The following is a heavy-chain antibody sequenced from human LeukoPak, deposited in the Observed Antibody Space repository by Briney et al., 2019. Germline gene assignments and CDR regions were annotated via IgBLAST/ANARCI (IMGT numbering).Heavy chain of an antibody. J-gene: IGHJ4*02. V-gene: IGHV3-7*04. Sequence: GGSLRLSCAASGLTLSDYYIDWVRQAPGKGLEWVANIREDGSEKYYVDSVKGRFTISRDNAKNSLYLQMSSLRVEDTAVYYCARARIDHWGQGTLVTVSS. CDR2: IREDGSEK. CDR3: ARARIDH. CDR1: GLTLSDYY. D-gene: IGHD1-14*01.